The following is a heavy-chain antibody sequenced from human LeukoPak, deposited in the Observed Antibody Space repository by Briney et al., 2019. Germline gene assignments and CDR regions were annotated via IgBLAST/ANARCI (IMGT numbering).Heavy chain of an antibody. CDR1: GGSITSSSHY. D-gene: IGHD4-11*01. Sequence: SETLSLTCTVSGGSITSSSHYWGWIRQPPGKGLQWLGLIYYDGSAYYNLSLQSRLTISIDTSKNQFSLKLSSVTAADTAVYYCARGRKPYSNYEGGGRFDYWGQGTLVTVSS. CDR2: IYYDGSA. V-gene: IGHV4-39*01. J-gene: IGHJ4*02. CDR3: ARGRKPYSNYEGGGRFDY.